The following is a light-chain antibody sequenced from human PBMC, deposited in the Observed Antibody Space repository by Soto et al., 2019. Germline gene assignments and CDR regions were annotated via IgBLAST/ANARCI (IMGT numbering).Light chain of an antibody. J-gene: IGKJ1*01. V-gene: IGKV2-28*01. CDR1: QSLLHSNGYNY. CDR2: LGS. CDR3: MQALQTPT. Sequence: DIVMTQSPLSLPVTPGEPASISCRSSQSLLHSNGYNYLDWYLQKPGQSPQLLIYLGSNRASGAPERFSGSGSGTDFTLKISRVEAEDVGVYYCMQALQTPTFGQGTKVEIK.